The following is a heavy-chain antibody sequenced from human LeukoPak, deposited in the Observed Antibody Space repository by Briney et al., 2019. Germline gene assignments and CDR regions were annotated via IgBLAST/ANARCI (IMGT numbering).Heavy chain of an antibody. CDR2: INHSGST. J-gene: IGHJ4*02. V-gene: IGHV4-34*01. CDR1: GGSFSGYY. D-gene: IGHD6-13*01. Sequence: SETLSLTCAVYGGSFSGYYWSWIRQPPGKGLEWIGEINHSGSTNYNPSLKSRVTISVDTSKSQFSLKLSSVTAADTAVYYCAGGVYIAAAQYGYWGQGTLVTVSS. CDR3: AGGVYIAAAQYGY.